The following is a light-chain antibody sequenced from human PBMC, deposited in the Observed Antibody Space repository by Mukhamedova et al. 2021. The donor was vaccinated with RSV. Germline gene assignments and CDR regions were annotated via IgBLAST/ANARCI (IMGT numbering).Light chain of an antibody. Sequence: GSQSISTYLNWYQQKPGKAPKLLIYAASSLQSGVPSRFSGSGSGTDFTLTITSLQPEDFASYYCQQSSSTPRTFGQGTKVEIK. CDR3: QQSSSTPRT. J-gene: IGKJ1*01. CDR2: AAS. V-gene: IGKV1-39*01. CDR1: QSISTY.